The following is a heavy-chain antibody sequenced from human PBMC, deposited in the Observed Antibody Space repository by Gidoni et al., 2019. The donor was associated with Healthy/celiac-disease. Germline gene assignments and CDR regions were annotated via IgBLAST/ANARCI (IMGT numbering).Heavy chain of an antibody. CDR3: ARDGRGRTSLRSIMGLNWFDP. D-gene: IGHD1-26*01. CDR1: GGSISSGGYY. J-gene: IGHJ5*02. Sequence: QVQLQESGPGLVKPSQTLSLTCTVSGGSISSGGYYWSWIRQHPGKGLEWIGYIYYSGSTYYNPSLKSRVTISVDTSKNQFSLKLSSVTAADTAVYYCARDGRGRTSLRSIMGLNWFDPWGQGTLVTVSS. V-gene: IGHV4-31*03. CDR2: IYYSGST.